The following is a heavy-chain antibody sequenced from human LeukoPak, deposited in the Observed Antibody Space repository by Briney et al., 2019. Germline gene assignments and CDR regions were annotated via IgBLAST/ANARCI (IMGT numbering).Heavy chain of an antibody. CDR3: ARDSSVDRWLQLGPWAFDI. V-gene: IGHV3-7*01. CDR2: IKKDGSEK. J-gene: IGHJ3*02. D-gene: IGHD5-24*01. CDR1: GFTFSSYW. Sequence: GGSLRLSCAASGFTFSSYWMSWVRQAPGKGLKWWANIKKDGSEKLYMDSVKGRFTIYRDNAKNSLYLQMNSLRAEDTAVYYCARDSSVDRWLQLGPWAFDIWGQGTMVTVPS.